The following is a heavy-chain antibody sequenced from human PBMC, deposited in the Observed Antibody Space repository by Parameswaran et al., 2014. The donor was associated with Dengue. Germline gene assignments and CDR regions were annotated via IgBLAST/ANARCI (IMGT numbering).Heavy chain of an antibody. CDR3: AKESGTYSGVNFFDY. J-gene: IGHJ4*02. D-gene: IGHD1-26*01. Sequence: WIRQPPGKGLEWVSAISGGGINTYYAESAKGRFTISSDIPRNTLYLQMNSLRAEDTAVYYCAKESGTYSGVNFFDYWGQGTLVTVSS. CDR2: ISGGGINT. V-gene: IGHV3-23*01.